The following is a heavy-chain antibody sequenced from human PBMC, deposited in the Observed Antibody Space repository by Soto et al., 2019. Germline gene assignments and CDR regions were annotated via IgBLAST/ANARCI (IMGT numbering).Heavy chain of an antibody. CDR1: GYTFTGYY. CDR3: ARDGTQDYYDSSGYSDY. D-gene: IGHD3-22*01. V-gene: IGHV1-18*04. J-gene: IGHJ4*02. Sequence: ASVKVSCKASGYTFTGYYMHWVRQAPGQGLEWMGWISAYNGNTNYAQKLQGRVTMTTDTSTSTAYMELRSLRSDDTAVYYCARDGTQDYYDSSGYSDYWGQGTLVTVSS. CDR2: ISAYNGNT.